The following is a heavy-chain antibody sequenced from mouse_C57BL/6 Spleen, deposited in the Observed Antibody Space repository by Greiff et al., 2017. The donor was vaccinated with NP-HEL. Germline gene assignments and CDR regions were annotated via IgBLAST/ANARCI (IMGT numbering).Heavy chain of an antibody. D-gene: IGHD1-1*01. Sequence: EVQVVESGGGLVQPGGSMKLSCVASGFTFSNYWMNWVRQSPEKGLEWVAQIRLKSDNYATHYAESVKGRFTISRDDSKSSVYLQMNNLRAEDTGIYYCTGEFYYGSSYDAWFAYWGQGTLVTVSA. CDR1: GFTFSNYW. CDR3: TGEFYYGSSYDAWFAY. J-gene: IGHJ3*01. CDR2: IRLKSDNYAT. V-gene: IGHV6-3*01.